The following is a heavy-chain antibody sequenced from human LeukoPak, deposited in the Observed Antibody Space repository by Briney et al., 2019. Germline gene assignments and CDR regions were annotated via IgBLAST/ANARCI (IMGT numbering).Heavy chain of an antibody. CDR1: GGTFSSYA. J-gene: IGHJ4*02. D-gene: IGHD4-17*01. V-gene: IGHV1-69*05. Sequence: TSVKVSCKASGGTFSSYAISWVRQAPGQGLEWMGGIIPIFGTANYAQKFQGRVTITTDESTSTAYMELSSLRSEDTAVYYRASLSSVTTGYSYDYWGQGTLVTVSS. CDR3: ASLSSVTTGYSYDY. CDR2: IIPIFGTA.